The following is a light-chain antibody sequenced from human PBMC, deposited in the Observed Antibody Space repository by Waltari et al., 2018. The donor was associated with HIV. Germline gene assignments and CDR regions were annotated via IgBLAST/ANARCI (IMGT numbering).Light chain of an antibody. V-gene: IGKV3-20*01. Sequence: EYMGTLSCRASQSLGTNYLAWYQQKPGQAPKLLIYDASTRAPGIPERFSGSGSGTDFTLTINRLEPEDFAMYYCQQYRSSPGTFGQGTKVDFK. CDR2: DAS. J-gene: IGKJ2*01. CDR1: QSLGTNY. CDR3: QQYRSSPGT.